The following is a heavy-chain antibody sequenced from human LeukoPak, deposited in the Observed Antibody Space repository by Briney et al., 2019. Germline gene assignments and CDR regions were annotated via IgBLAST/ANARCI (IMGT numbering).Heavy chain of an antibody. CDR1: VYTFSIYG. V-gene: IGHV1-18*01. J-gene: IGHJ3*02. D-gene: IGHD3-22*01. CDR2: ISAYNGST. CDR3: AREAYYYDSRGYYSDAFDI. Sequence: ASVTVSFKSSVYTFSIYGISWVRQAPGQGLEWMGWISAYNGSTNYAQNLQGRVTMTTDTSTSTAYMELRSLRSDDTAVDYCAREAYYYDSRGYYSDAFDIWGQGTMVTVSS.